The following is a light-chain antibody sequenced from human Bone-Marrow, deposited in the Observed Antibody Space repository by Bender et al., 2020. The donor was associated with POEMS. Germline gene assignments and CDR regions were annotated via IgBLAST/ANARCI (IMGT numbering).Light chain of an antibody. CDR3: CSYAGSSTYV. CDR1: SSNTGSGYD. Sequence: QSVLTQPPSVSGAPGQRVTISCTGSSSNTGSGYDINWYQHLPGTAPKLLIYGYNNRPSGVPDRFSGSKSGTSASLTISGLRAEEEADYYCCSYAGSSTYVFGSGTKVTVI. CDR2: GYN. V-gene: IGLV1-40*01. J-gene: IGLJ1*01.